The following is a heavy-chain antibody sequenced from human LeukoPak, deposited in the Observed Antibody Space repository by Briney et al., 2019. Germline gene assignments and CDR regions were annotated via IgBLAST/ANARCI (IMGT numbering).Heavy chain of an antibody. Sequence: GASVKVSCKASGYTFTSYAMHWVRQAPGQRLEWMGWINAGNGNTKYSQKFQGRVTITADESTSTAYMELSSLRSEDTAVYYCASGVVGSWFDPWGQGTLVTVSS. J-gene: IGHJ5*02. D-gene: IGHD3-16*01. CDR1: GYTFTSYA. V-gene: IGHV1-3*01. CDR3: ASGVVGSWFDP. CDR2: INAGNGNT.